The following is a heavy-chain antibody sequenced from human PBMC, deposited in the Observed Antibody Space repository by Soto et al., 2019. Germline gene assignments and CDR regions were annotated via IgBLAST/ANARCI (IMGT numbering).Heavy chain of an antibody. D-gene: IGHD1-26*01. Sequence: QVQLVQSGAELKKPGSSVKVSCKASGGSFRSNTINWVRQAPGQRREWVGGIIPNFDSPTYARRFQGRVTITADESTNTAYIEVRSLRSTDTAVYYCARDGRIGRYWPGFWGQGTLVVVSS. J-gene: IGHJ4*02. CDR2: IIPNFDSP. CDR1: GGSFRSNT. V-gene: IGHV1-69*01. CDR3: ARDGRIGRYWPGF.